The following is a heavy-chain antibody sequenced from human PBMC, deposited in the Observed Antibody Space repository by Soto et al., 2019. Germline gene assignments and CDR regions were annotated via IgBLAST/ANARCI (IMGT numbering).Heavy chain of an antibody. Sequence: GGSLRLSCAASGFTVSSNYMSWVRQSPGKGLEWVSVIYSGGSTYYADSVKGRFTISRDNSKNTLYLQMNSLRAEDTAVYYCAREPVVTAYYYYGMDVWGQGTTVTVSS. D-gene: IGHD2-15*01. CDR2: IYSGGST. J-gene: IGHJ6*02. V-gene: IGHV3-53*01. CDR1: GFTVSSNY. CDR3: AREPVVTAYYYYGMDV.